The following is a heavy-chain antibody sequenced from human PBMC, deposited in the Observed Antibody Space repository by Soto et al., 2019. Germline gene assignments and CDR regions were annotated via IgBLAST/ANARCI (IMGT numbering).Heavy chain of an antibody. CDR3: AKSIYYSGYEDFDY. CDR2: ISGSGGST. D-gene: IGHD5-12*01. CDR1: GFTFSRYA. Sequence: SLRLSCAASGFTFSRYAMSWVRQAPGKGLEWVSAISGSGGSTYYADSVKGRFTISRDNSKNTLYLQMNSLRAEDTAVYYCAKSIYYSGYEDFDYWGQGTLVTVSS. V-gene: IGHV3-23*01. J-gene: IGHJ4*02.